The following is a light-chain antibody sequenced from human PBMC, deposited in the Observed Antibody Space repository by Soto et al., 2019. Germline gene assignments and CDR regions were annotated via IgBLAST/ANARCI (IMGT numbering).Light chain of an antibody. V-gene: IGKV3-20*01. CDR1: QSVSSSY. CDR2: DAS. CDR3: QQYGSSPRT. Sequence: DIVLTQSPGTLSLSPGERATLACRASQSVSSSYLAWYQQKPGQAPRLLIYDASSRATGIPDRFSGSGSGTDVALTISRLEPEDFAVYYCQQYGSSPRTFGQGTEVEIK. J-gene: IGKJ1*01.